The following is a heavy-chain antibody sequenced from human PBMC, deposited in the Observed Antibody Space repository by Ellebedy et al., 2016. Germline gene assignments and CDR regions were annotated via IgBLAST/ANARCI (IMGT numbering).Heavy chain of an antibody. CDR3: VKGSIAVIATCFDY. J-gene: IGHJ4*02. CDR2: ISWNRGSM. D-gene: IGHD6-19*01. Sequence: GGSLRLSCAASGFSFADYAMHWVRQAPGMGLECVSGISWNRGSMQYADSVKGRFTISRDNAKNSLYLQMNSLRTEDTAFYYCVKGSIAVIATCFDYWGQGTLVTVSS. V-gene: IGHV3-9*01. CDR1: GFSFADYA.